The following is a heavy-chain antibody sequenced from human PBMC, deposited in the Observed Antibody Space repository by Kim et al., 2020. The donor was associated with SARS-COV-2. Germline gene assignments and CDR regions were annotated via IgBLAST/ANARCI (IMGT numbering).Heavy chain of an antibody. CDR3: ARDHRAVAGTSLYDY. J-gene: IGHJ4*02. D-gene: IGHD6-19*01. V-gene: IGHV1-18*01. Sequence: QKLQGRVTMTQDTSTSTAYMELRSLRSDDTAVYYCARDHRAVAGTSLYDYWGQGTLVTVSS.